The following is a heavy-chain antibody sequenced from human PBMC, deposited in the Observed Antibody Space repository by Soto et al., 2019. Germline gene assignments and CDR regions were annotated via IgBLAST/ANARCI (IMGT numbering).Heavy chain of an antibody. Sequence: SETLSLTCAVYCGSFSGYYWSWIRQPPGKGLEWIGEINHSGSTNYNPSLKSRVTISVDTSKNQFSLKLSSVTAADTAVYYCARGRGYYFRVRNYFDYWGQGTLVTVSS. CDR1: CGSFSGYY. CDR2: INHSGST. J-gene: IGHJ4*02. V-gene: IGHV4-34*01. D-gene: IGHD3-22*01. CDR3: ARGRGYYFRVRNYFDY.